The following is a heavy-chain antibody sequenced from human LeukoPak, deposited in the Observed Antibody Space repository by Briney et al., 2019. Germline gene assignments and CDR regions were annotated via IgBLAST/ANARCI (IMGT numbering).Heavy chain of an antibody. D-gene: IGHD2-21*01. CDR2: IEGSGDAT. V-gene: IGHV3-23*01. CDR3: AKHVFRWAFDY. J-gene: IGHJ4*02. CDR1: GFTFSNNA. Sequence: PGGSLRLSCAASGFTFSNNAMSWVRHAPGKGLEWVSGIEGSGDATHYADSVKGRFTISRDTSKNTLYLQMNSLRAEDTAVYYCAKHVFRWAFDYWGQGTLVTVSS.